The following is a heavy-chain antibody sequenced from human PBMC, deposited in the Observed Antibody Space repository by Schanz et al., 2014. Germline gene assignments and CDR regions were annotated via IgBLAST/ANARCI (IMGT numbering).Heavy chain of an antibody. CDR3: ARGYSSSMDV. D-gene: IGHD6-6*01. Sequence: QVQLVESGGGLVKPGGSLRLSCAASGFIFNDYYMNWIRQAPGKGLEWLSYISRDGTTSYYADSVKGRFTISRDNSKNTLSLQMNSLRAEDTAVYFCARGYSSSMDVWGQGTTVIVSS. CDR1: GFIFNDYY. V-gene: IGHV3-11*01. J-gene: IGHJ6*02. CDR2: ISRDGTTS.